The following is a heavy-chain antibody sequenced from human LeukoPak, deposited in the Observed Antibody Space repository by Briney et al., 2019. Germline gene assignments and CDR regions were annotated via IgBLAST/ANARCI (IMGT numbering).Heavy chain of an antibody. CDR3: ARRGYTYGWGWFDP. CDR1: GGSFSDYY. Sequence: PSETLSLTCGVYGGSFSDYYWSWIRQPPGKGLEWIGEINHSGSTNYNPSLKSRVTISVDTSKNQFSLEVNSVTAADTAVYYCARRGYTYGWGWFDPWGQGTLVTVSS. J-gene: IGHJ5*02. CDR2: INHSGST. V-gene: IGHV4-34*01. D-gene: IGHD5-18*01.